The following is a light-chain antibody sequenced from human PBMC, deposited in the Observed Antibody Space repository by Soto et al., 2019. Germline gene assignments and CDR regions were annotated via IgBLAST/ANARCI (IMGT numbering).Light chain of an antibody. CDR2: DVS. Sequence: QSALTQPASVAGSPGQSITISCTGTSSDVGGYNYVSWYQQHPGKAPKLMIYDVSNRPSGVSNRFSGSKSGNTASLTIYGLQAEDEADYYCSSYTSSSTRSFGGGTKLTVL. J-gene: IGLJ2*01. CDR3: SSYTSSSTRS. CDR1: SSDVGGYNY. V-gene: IGLV2-14*01.